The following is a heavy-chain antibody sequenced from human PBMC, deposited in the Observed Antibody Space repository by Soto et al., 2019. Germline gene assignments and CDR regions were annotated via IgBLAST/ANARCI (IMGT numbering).Heavy chain of an antibody. D-gene: IGHD2-2*01. CDR3: ARNPLCDVVPAAMRRGTYYYYYMDV. J-gene: IGHJ6*03. CDR1: GGSISSYY. V-gene: IGHV4-59*01. Sequence: SETLSLTCTVSGGSISSYYWSWIRQPPGKGLEWIGYTYYSGSTNYNPSLKSRVTITVDTSKNQFSLKLSSVTAADTAVYYCARNPLCDVVPAAMRRGTYYYYYMDVWGKGTTVTVSS. CDR2: TYYSGST.